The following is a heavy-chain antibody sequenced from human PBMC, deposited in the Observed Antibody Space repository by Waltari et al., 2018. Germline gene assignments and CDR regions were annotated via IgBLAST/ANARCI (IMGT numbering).Heavy chain of an antibody. CDR1: GYTFINYF. V-gene: IGHV1-2*02. CDR2: INTNTGGT. D-gene: IGHD4-4*01. J-gene: IGHJ4*02. CDR3: ARSPDSEFDF. Sequence: QVQLVQSGAEVKKPGASVRVSCKASGYTFINYFIHWLRQAPGQGLEWIGWINTNTGGTDYSQKFKGRVTMTRDKPISTAYMELTSLRSDDTAVYFCARSPDSEFDFWGQGTLVTVSS.